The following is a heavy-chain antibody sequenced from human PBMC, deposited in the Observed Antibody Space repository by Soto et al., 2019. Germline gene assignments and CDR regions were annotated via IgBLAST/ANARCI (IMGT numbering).Heavy chain of an antibody. CDR2: INHSGST. J-gene: IGHJ6*03. Sequence: SETLSLTCAVYGGSFSGYYWSWIRQPPGKGLEWIGEINHSGSTNYNPSLKSRVTISVDTSKNQFSLKLSSVTAADTAVYYCARGRSSDIVVVPAPGFHYMDVWGKGTTVTVSS. D-gene: IGHD2-2*01. CDR3: ARGRSSDIVVVPAPGFHYMDV. V-gene: IGHV4-34*01. CDR1: GGSFSGYY.